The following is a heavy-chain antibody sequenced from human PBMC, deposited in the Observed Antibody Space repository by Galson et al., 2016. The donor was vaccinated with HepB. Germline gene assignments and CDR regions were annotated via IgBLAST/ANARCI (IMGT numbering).Heavy chain of an antibody. V-gene: IGHV1-46*01. J-gene: IGHJ4*02. D-gene: IGHD2-15*01. CDR3: ARDLGGRVTGADY. Sequence: SVKVSCKASGYTFIHFYMHWVRQAPGQGLEWMAMINPTGGMATYAQKFQGRVTVTRDTSTSTVYMELKSLKSEDTAVYYCARDLGGRVTGADYWGQGTLVTVSS. CDR1: GYTFIHFY. CDR2: INPTGGMA.